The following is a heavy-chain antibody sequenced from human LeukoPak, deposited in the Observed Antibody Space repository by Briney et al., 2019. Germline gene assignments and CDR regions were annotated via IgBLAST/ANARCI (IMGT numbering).Heavy chain of an antibody. CDR1: GYTFTGYY. Sequence: ASVKVSCKASGYTFTGYYMHWVRQAPGQGLEWMGWINPNSGGTNYAQKFQGRVTMTRDTSISTAYMELSRLRSDDTAVYYCARGSYSSSWYKFDPWGQGTLDTVSS. D-gene: IGHD6-13*01. V-gene: IGHV1-2*02. CDR2: INPNSGGT. CDR3: ARGSYSSSWYKFDP. J-gene: IGHJ5*02.